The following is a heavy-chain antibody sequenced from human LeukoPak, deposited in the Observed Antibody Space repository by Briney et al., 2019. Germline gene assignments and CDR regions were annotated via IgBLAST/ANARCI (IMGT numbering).Heavy chain of an antibody. Sequence: PGGSLRLSRAASGFTFSSYAMHWVRQAPGKGLEWVAVISYDGSNKYYADSVKGRFTISRDNSKNTLYLQMNSLRAEDTAVYYCARGRVSYCSGGSCSPNDYWGQGTLVTVSS. V-gene: IGHV3-30*04. D-gene: IGHD2-15*01. CDR1: GFTFSSYA. J-gene: IGHJ4*02. CDR3: ARGRVSYCSGGSCSPNDY. CDR2: ISYDGSNK.